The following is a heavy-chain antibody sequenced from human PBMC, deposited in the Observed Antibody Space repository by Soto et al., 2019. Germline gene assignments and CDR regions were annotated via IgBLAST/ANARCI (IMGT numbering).Heavy chain of an antibody. D-gene: IGHD2-8*01. Sequence: QVQLVQSGAEVTKPGASVKVSCKESGYTFTHYYIHWVRQAPGQGLEWMGKINPSGGSTDYAQKFQGKVTMSKDTSTTTVYMELSSLRSDDTAVYYCAGPPFPRCINGVCSPCDLWGQVTLVTVSS. CDR1: GYTFTHYY. J-gene: IGHJ5*02. CDR2: INPSGGST. V-gene: IGHV1-46*01. CDR3: AGPPFPRCINGVCSPCDL.